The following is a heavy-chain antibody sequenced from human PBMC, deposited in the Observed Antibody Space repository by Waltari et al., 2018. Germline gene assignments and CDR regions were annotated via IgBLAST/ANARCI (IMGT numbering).Heavy chain of an antibody. D-gene: IGHD3-10*01. CDR1: GYTFTGYY. CDR3: ARDATMVQGVIIGDAFDI. Sequence: QVQLVQSGAEVKKPVASVKVSCKASGYTFTGYYMHWVRQAPGQGLEWMGWINPNSGGTNYAQKFQGRVTMTRDTSISTAYMELSRLRSDDTAVYYCARDATMVQGVIIGDAFDIWGQGTMVTVSS. J-gene: IGHJ3*02. V-gene: IGHV1-2*02. CDR2: INPNSGGT.